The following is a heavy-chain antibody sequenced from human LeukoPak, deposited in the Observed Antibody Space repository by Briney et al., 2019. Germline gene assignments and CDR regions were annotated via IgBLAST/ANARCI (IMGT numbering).Heavy chain of an antibody. CDR1: GFTFSSYA. V-gene: IGHV3-23*01. D-gene: IGHD4-17*01. CDR2: ISRSSGST. CDR3: AKDEDYGQYVLPFDF. J-gene: IGHJ4*02. Sequence: PGGSLRLSXAASGFTFSSYAMSWVRQAPGKGLEWVSAISRSSGSTDYAHSVEGRFTISRDNSKNTLYLQMNSLRAEDTAVYYCAKDEDYGQYVLPFDFWGQGTLVTVSS.